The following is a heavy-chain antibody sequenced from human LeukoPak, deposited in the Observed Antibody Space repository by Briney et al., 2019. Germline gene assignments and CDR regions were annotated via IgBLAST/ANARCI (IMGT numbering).Heavy chain of an antibody. J-gene: IGHJ4*02. Sequence: PGGSLRLSCAASGFTLSSYSMNWVRQAPGKGLEWVSYISSSSSSIYYADSVKGRFTISRDNAKNSLYLQMNSLRAEDTAVYYCARDIAAAGTGYWGQGTLVTVSS. D-gene: IGHD6-13*01. CDR1: GFTLSSYS. CDR2: ISSSSSSI. V-gene: IGHV3-48*01. CDR3: ARDIAAAGTGY.